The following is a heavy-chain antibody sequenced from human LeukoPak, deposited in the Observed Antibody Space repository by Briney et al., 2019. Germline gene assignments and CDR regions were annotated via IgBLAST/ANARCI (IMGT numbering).Heavy chain of an antibody. J-gene: IGHJ4*02. Sequence: VKVSCKASGYTFTGYYMHWVRQAPGQGLEWMGWINPNSGGTNYAQKLQGRVTMTTDTSTSTAYMELRSLRSDDTAVYYCARVTLLWFGELSENFDYWGQGTLVTVSS. CDR1: GYTFTGYY. V-gene: IGHV1-2*02. CDR2: INPNSGGT. CDR3: ARVTLLWFGELSENFDY. D-gene: IGHD3-10*01.